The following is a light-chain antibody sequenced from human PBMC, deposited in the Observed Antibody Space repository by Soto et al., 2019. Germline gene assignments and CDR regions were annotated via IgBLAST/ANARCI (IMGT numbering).Light chain of an antibody. V-gene: IGKV3-15*01. J-gene: IGKJ5*01. Sequence: EILMTQXXXTXXVXPXESATLSCRASQRVYSNLAWYQQRPGQAPRLLIYGASTRATGVPARFSGRGSGTEFTLTISSLQSEDFAVYYCQQYTNWPPNTFGQGTRLEIK. CDR3: QQYTNWPPNT. CDR2: GAS. CDR1: QRVYSN.